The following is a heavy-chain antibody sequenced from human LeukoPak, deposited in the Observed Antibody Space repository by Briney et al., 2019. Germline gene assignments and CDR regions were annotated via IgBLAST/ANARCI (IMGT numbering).Heavy chain of an antibody. V-gene: IGHV1-46*01. CDR3: ARQLERLYYFDY. CDR2: INPSGGST. CDR1: GYTFTSYY. J-gene: IGHJ4*02. Sequence: ASVKASCKASGYTFTSYYMHWVRQAPGQGLEWMGIINPSGGSTSYAQKFQGRVTMTRDTSTSTVYMELSSLRSEDTAVYYCARQLERLYYFDYWGQGTLVTVSS. D-gene: IGHD1-1*01.